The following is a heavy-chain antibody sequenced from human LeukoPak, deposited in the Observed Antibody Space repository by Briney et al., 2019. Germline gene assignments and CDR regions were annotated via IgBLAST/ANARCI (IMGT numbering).Heavy chain of an antibody. V-gene: IGHV4-59*02. Sequence: GSLRLSCAASGFTVSTNYMSWIRQPPGKGLEWIGYIYYSGSTNYNPSLKSRVTISVDTSKSQFFLKLTSVTAADTAVYYCARGWGYFDYWGQGTLVTVSS. CDR2: IYYSGST. CDR3: ARGWGYFDY. J-gene: IGHJ4*02. CDR1: GFTVSTNY. D-gene: IGHD7-27*01.